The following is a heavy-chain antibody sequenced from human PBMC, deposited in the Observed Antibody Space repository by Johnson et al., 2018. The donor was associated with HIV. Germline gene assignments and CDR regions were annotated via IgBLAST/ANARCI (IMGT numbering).Heavy chain of an antibody. CDR3: TKDRATVTWGGAFDI. D-gene: IGHD4-17*01. J-gene: IGHJ3*02. V-gene: IGHV3-9*03. CDR2: ISWNSGSK. Sequence: VQLVESGGGVVRPGGSLRLSCAASGFTFDDYAMHWVRQAPGKGLEWVSGISWNSGSKGYADSVKGRFTISRDNAKNSLYLQMNSLRAEDLALYYCTKDRATVTWGGAFDIWGQGTMVTVSS. CDR1: GFTFDDYA.